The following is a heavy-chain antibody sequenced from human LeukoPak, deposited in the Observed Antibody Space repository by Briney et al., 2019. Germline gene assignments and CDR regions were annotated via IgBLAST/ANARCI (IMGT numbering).Heavy chain of an antibody. CDR2: IHYSGST. V-gene: IGHV4-59*01. Sequence: MPSETLSLTCTVSIGSISSYYWSWIRQPPGKGLEWIGYIHYSGSTNYNPSLKSRVTISVDTSKNQVSLKLRTVNAADTAVYYCARIGSRDGYNPALDYWGQGTLVTVSS. CDR3: ARIGSRDGYNPALDY. CDR1: IGSISSYY. J-gene: IGHJ4*02. D-gene: IGHD5-24*01.